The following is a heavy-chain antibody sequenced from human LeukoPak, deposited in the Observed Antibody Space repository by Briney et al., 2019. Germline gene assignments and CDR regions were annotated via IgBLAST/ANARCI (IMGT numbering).Heavy chain of an antibody. V-gene: IGHV4-34*01. CDR1: GGSFSGYY. Sequence: SETLSLTCAVYGGSFSGYYWSWIRQPPGKGLEWIGEINHSGSTNYNPSLKSRVTISVDTSKNQFSLKLSSVTAADTAVYYCARSRGGAYYGSGNDYWGQGTLVTVSS. CDR3: ARSRGGAYYGSGNDY. J-gene: IGHJ4*02. CDR2: INHSGST. D-gene: IGHD3-10*01.